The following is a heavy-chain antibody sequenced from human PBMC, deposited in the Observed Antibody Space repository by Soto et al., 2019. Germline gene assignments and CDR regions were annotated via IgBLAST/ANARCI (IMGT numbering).Heavy chain of an antibody. CDR3: ARGGPGITMIGDNWFDP. D-gene: IGHD3-22*01. CDR1: GFTFSSYA. CDR2: ISYDGSNK. V-gene: IGHV3-30-3*01. Sequence: QVQLVESGGGVVQPGRSLRLSCAASGFTFSSYAMHWVRQAPGKGLEGVAVISYDGSNKYYADSVKGRFTISRDNSKNTLYLQMDSLSAEDTAVYYCARGGPGITMIGDNWFDPWGQGTLVTVSS. J-gene: IGHJ5*02.